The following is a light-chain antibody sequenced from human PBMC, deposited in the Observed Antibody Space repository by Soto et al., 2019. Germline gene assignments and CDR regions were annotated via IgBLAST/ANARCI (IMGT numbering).Light chain of an antibody. CDR3: QEALNEPWT. CDR2: GAS. V-gene: IGKV1-5*01. J-gene: IGKJ1*01. CDR1: QTSSFF. Sequence: DGRLTQSPSSLAAYVGDKVTITRLGQQTSSFFLDWYQQRPGKAPKLLIYGASNLFSGVPSRFSGSRSGTEFTLVISSLQVDDFATYYCQEALNEPWTFGQGTKVDIK.